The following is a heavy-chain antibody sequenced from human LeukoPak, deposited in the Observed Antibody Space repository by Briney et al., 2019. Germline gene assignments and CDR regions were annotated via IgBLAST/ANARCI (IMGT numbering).Heavy chain of an antibody. Sequence: PSETLSLTCTVSGGSISSYYWSWIRQPPGKGLEWIGYIYYSGSTNYNPSLKSRVTISVDTSKNQFSLKLSCVTAADTAVYYCARDHEGASWYPPYYYYYYMDVWGKGTTVTVSS. CDR3: ARDHEGASWYPPYYYYYYMDV. V-gene: IGHV4-59*01. D-gene: IGHD6-13*01. J-gene: IGHJ6*03. CDR1: GGSISSYY. CDR2: IYYSGST.